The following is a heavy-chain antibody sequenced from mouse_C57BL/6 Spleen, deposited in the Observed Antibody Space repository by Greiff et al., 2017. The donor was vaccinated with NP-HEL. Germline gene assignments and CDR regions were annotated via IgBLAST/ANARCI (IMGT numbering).Heavy chain of an antibody. CDR3: ARDDYGGYFDV. CDR1: GFTFSDYY. Sequence: EVNVVESEGGLVQPGSSMKLSCTASGFTFSDYYMAWVRQVPEKGLEWVANISYDGSSTYYLDSLKSRFIISRVNAKNILYLQMSSLKSENTATYYCARDDYGGYFDVWGTGTTVTVSS. CDR2: ISYDGSST. V-gene: IGHV5-16*01. J-gene: IGHJ1*03. D-gene: IGHD2-4*01.